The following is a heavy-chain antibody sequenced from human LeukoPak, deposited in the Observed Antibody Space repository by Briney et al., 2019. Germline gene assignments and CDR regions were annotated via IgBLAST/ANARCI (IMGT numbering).Heavy chain of an antibody. CDR1: GYTFSNYA. J-gene: IGHJ4*02. CDR3: ATPFVAGRGRFDF. V-gene: IGHV3-23*01. CDR2: ISGSDGST. Sequence: PGGSLRLSCAASGYTFSNYAMTWVRQAPGKGLEWVSAISGSDGSTYYSDSVTGRFTISRDTSKNTLYLQMNSLRAEDTAVYYCATPFVAGRGRFDFWGQGTLVTVSS. D-gene: IGHD5-12*01.